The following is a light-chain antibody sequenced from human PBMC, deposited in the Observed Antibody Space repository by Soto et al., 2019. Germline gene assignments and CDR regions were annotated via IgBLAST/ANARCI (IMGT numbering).Light chain of an antibody. CDR3: QQRSNWLT. V-gene: IGKV3-11*01. CDR2: DAS. J-gene: IGKJ5*01. CDR1: QSVSSY. Sequence: ESVLTQSTATLSLSPGERATLSCSASQSVSSYLAWYQQKPGQAPRLLIYDASNRATGIPARFSGSGSGTDFTLTISILAPEDFAVYCSQQRSNWLTLGQGTLLEI.